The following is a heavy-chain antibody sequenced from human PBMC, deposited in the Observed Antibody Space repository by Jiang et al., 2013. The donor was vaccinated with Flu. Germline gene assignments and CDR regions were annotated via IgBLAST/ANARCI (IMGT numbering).Heavy chain of an antibody. CDR3: ATDIAKGYCSGGSCYINAFDI. V-gene: IGHV1-24*01. D-gene: IGHD2-15*01. J-gene: IGHJ3*02. Sequence: GAEVKKPGASVKVSCKVSGYTLTELSMHWVRQAPGKGLEWMGGFDPEDGETIYAQKFQGRVTMTEDTSTDTAYMELSSLRSEDTAVYYCATDIAKGYCSGGSCYINAFDIWGQGTMVTVSS. CDR1: GYTLTELS. CDR2: FDPEDGET.